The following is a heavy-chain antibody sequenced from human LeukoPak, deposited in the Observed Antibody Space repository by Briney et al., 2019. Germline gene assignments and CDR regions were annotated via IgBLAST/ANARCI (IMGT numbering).Heavy chain of an antibody. V-gene: IGHV3-23*01. Sequence: PGGSLRLSCAASGFTFSSYAMSWVRQAPGKGLEWVSGITGSGNSAYYADSVKGRFTISRDNSKNTLSLQMNSLRAEDTAVYYCAKDRVYASGSRDAFDIRGQGTMVTVSS. CDR2: ITGSGNSA. D-gene: IGHD3-10*01. CDR3: AKDRVYASGSRDAFDI. J-gene: IGHJ3*02. CDR1: GFTFSSYA.